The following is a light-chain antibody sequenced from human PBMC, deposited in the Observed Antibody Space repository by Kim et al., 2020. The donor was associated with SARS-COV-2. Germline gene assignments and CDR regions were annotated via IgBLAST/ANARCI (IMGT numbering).Light chain of an antibody. CDR3: AAWDESLNVVV. J-gene: IGLJ2*01. CDR1: SSNIGSNT. V-gene: IGLV1-44*01. Sequence: QSVLTQPPSASGTPGQRVTISCSGSSSNIGSNTVNWYQQLPGTAPKLLIYSNNQRPSGVPDRFSGSKSGTSASLAISGLQSEDEADYYCAAWDESLNVVVFGGGTQLTVL. CDR2: SNN.